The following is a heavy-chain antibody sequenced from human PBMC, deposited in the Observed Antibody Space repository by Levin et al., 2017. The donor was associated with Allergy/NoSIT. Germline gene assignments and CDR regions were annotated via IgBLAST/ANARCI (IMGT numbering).Heavy chain of an antibody. D-gene: IGHD3-10*01. V-gene: IGHV3-23*01. Sequence: QAGGSLRLSCAASGFTFSSYAMSWVRQAPGKGLEWVSTISDSGGNTYYADSVKGRFTISRDNSKNTLYLQLNSLRAEDTAVYYCARAPTRSGSYSYFEYWGQGTLVTVPS. CDR3: ARAPTRSGSYSYFEY. J-gene: IGHJ4*02. CDR2: ISDSGGNT. CDR1: GFTFSSYA.